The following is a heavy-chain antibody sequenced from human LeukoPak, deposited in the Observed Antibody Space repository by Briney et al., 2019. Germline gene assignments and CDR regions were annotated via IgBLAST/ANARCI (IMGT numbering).Heavy chain of an antibody. V-gene: IGHV4-34*01. CDR2: INHSGST. D-gene: IGHD6-6*01. Sequence: PETLSLTCAVYGGSFSGYYWSWIRQPPGKGLEWIGEINHSGSTNYNPSLKSRVTISVDTSKNQFSLKLSSVTAADTAVYYCASSRSYYFDYWGQGTLVTVSS. CDR1: GGSFSGYY. J-gene: IGHJ4*02. CDR3: ASSRSYYFDY.